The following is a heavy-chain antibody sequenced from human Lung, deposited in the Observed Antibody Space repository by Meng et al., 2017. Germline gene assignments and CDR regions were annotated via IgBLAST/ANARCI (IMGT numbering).Heavy chain of an antibody. D-gene: IGHD6-19*01. Sequence: VRVQELGPGLVKPAGTLSLPCGVSGGSISGSDWWCWVRQPPGKGLEWIGEIYHSGGTNYNPSLKSRVTISVDKSKNQFSMKLSSVTAADTAVYYCARRVLWLDPQNFDYWGQGTLVTVSS. CDR3: ARRVLWLDPQNFDY. CDR1: GGSISGSDW. J-gene: IGHJ4*02. CDR2: IYHSGGT. V-gene: IGHV4-4*02.